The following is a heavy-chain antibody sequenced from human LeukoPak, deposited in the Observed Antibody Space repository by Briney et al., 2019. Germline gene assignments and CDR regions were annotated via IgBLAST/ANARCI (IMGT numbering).Heavy chain of an antibody. CDR1: GFTFRSAW. CDR2: FKSKTDGGST. V-gene: IGHV3-15*01. J-gene: IGHJ4*02. D-gene: IGHD3-22*01. Sequence: GGSLRLSCAASGFTFRSAWMDWVRQAPGKGLAWVGRFKSKTDGGSTDYAAPVKGSFTISRDDSKNTLFLQMNSLKTEDTAVYYCKGYYYDSSGYYYFDYWGQGTLVTVSS. CDR3: KGYYYDSSGYYYFDY.